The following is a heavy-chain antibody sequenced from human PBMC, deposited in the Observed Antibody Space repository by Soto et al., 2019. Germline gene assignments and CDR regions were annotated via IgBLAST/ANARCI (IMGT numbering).Heavy chain of an antibody. CDR2: VSHDGRNT. CDR1: GFTFSDYA. D-gene: IGHD6-19*01. J-gene: IGHJ4*02. CDR3: AKGGRQWLVTSDFNY. V-gene: IGHV3-30*18. Sequence: GGSLRLSCAASGFTFSDYAMHWVRQAPGKGLEWVAVVSHDGRNTHYADSVKGRFTISRDSSKNTVSLEMTSLGAEDTAVYYCAKGGRQWLVTSDFNYWGQGALVTVSS.